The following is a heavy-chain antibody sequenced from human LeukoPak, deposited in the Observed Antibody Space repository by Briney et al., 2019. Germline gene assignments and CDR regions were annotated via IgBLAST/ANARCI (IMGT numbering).Heavy chain of an antibody. CDR1: GFTFSSYW. CDR2: INSDGSST. J-gene: IGHJ4*02. CDR3: AKGTYFDY. V-gene: IGHV3-74*01. Sequence: GGSLRLSCAASGFTFSSYWMHWVRHAPEKGLVWVSRINSDGSSTNYADSVKGRFTISRDNAKNTLYLQMNSLRAEDTAIYHCAKGTYFDYWGQGTLVTVSS.